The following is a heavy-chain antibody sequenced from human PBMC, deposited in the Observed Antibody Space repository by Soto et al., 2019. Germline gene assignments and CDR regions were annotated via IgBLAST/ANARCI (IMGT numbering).Heavy chain of an antibody. Sequence: QVQLQESGPGLVKPSETLSLTCTVSGGSISSYYWSWIRQPAGKGLEWIGRIYSDGGTAYKSSLKSRVTMSVDTSKNQFSLRLSFVTAADTAVYYCARRVLAAAGDYYDSWGQGTLVTVSS. CDR2: IYSDGGT. CDR1: GGSISSYY. CDR3: ARRVLAAAGDYYDS. D-gene: IGHD6-13*01. V-gene: IGHV4-4*07. J-gene: IGHJ4*02.